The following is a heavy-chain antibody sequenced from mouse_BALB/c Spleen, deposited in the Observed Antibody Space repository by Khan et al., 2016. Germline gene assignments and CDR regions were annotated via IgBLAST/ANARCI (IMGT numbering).Heavy chain of an antibody. J-gene: IGHJ2*01. D-gene: IGHD2-3*01. CDR3: VTYDGYYVDY. Sequence: EVKLLESGPSLVKPSQTLSLTCSVTGDSITRGYWNWIRKFPGNKLEYMGYISYSDSTFYNPSLKSRISITRDTSKNQYYLQLNSVTTADTATDYCVTYDGYYVDYWGQGTTLTVSS. V-gene: IGHV3-8*02. CDR1: GDSITRGY. CDR2: ISYSDST.